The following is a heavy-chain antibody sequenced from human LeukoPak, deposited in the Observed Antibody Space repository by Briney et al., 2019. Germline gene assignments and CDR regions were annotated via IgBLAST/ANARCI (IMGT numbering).Heavy chain of an antibody. CDR2: INPNSGGT. CDR1: GYTFTGYY. Sequence: ASVKVSCKASGYTFTGYYMHWVRQAPGQGLEWMGWINPNSGGTNYAQKFQGRVTMTRDTSISTAYMELSRLRSDDTAVYYCARIPYYGDLPRYYYYMDVWGKGTTVTVSS. CDR3: ARIPYYGDLPRYYYYMDV. D-gene: IGHD4-17*01. J-gene: IGHJ6*03. V-gene: IGHV1-2*02.